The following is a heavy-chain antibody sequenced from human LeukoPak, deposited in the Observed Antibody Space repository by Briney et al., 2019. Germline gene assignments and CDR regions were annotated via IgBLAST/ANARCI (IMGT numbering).Heavy chain of an antibody. V-gene: IGHV4-34*01. CDR1: GGSFSGYY. D-gene: IGHD3-3*01. J-gene: IGHJ3*02. CDR2: INHSGST. Sequence: SETLSLTCAVYGGSFSGYYWSWIRQPPGKGLEWIGEINHSGSTNYNPSLKSRVTISVDTSKNQFSLKLSSVTAADTAVYYCASLSVRSAFDIWGQGTMVTVSS. CDR3: ASLSVRSAFDI.